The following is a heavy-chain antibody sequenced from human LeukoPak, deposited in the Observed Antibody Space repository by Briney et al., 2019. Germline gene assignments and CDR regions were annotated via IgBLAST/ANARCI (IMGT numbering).Heavy chain of an antibody. CDR2: INPNSGGT. CDR3: ASEFFPSKVTTYDY. Sequence: ASVKVSCKASGYTFTGYYMHWGRQAPGQGLEWMGWINPNSGGTNYAQKLQVRVTVTRGISVSTAYMALSRLRPEDTAVYYCASEFFPSKVTTYDYWRQGTLVTVSS. J-gene: IGHJ4*02. V-gene: IGHV1-2*02. CDR1: GYTFTGYY. D-gene: IGHD4-17*01.